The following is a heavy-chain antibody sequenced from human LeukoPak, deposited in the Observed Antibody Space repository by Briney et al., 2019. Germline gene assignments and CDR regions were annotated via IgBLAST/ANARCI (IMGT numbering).Heavy chain of an antibody. D-gene: IGHD3-16*02. Sequence: QPGGSLRLSCAASGFTFSSYWMSRVRQAPGKGLEWVANIKQDGSDKYYVDSVKGRFTISRDNAKNSLYLQMNSLRVEDTAVYYCARETSVGTRGGLWGSYRLKWFDPWGQGTLGTVSS. V-gene: IGHV3-7*01. CDR3: ARETSVGTRGGLWGSYRLKWFDP. CDR2: IKQDGSDK. CDR1: GFTFSSYW. J-gene: IGHJ5*02.